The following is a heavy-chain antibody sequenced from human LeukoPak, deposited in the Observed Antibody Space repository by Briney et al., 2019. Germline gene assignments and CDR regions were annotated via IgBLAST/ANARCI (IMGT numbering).Heavy chain of an antibody. V-gene: IGHV3-48*04. J-gene: IGHJ6*02. CDR1: GFTLSNFP. D-gene: IGHD6-13*01. CDR2: IRPAHNLI. CDR3: VRDGLIAGNMDV. Sequence: QTGGSLSLSCAASGFTLSNFPMDWVRQAPGKGREWISYIRPAHNLILYADSVKGRFTISTDDAKNSVFLQVNSLRAEDTAAYHCVRDGLIAGNMDVWGQGTMVTVSS.